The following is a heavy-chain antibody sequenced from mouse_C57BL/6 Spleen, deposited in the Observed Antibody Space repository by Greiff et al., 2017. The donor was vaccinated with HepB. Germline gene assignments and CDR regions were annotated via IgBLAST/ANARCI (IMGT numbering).Heavy chain of an antibody. CDR3: ARAAGFDY. J-gene: IGHJ2*01. CDR2: IDPSDSYT. CDR1: GYTFTSYW. D-gene: IGHD4-1*01. Sequence: QVQLQQPGAELVRPGTSVKLSCKASGYTFTSYWMHWVKQRPGQGLEWIGVIDPSDSYTNYNQKFKGKATLTADTSSSTAYMQLSSLTSEDSAVYYCARAAGFDYWGQGTTLTVSS. V-gene: IGHV1-59*01.